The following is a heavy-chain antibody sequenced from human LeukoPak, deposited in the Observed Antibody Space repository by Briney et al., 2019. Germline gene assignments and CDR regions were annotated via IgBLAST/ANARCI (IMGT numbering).Heavy chain of an antibody. J-gene: IGHJ6*03. CDR1: GGTFSSYA. CDR2: IIPIFGTA. Sequence: GASVKVSCKASGGTFSSYAISWVRQAPGQGLEWMGGIIPIFGTANYAQKFQGRVTITADESTSTAYMELSSLRSEDTAVYYCARGSRLHSPLGYYYYYYMDVWGKGTTVTVSS. CDR3: ARGSRLHSPLGYYYYYYMDV. D-gene: IGHD4-11*01. V-gene: IGHV1-69*13.